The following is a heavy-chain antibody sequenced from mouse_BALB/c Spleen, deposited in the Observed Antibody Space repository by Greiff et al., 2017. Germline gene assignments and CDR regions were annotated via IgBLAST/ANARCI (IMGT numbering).Heavy chain of an antibody. V-gene: IGHV5-6*01. D-gene: IGHD2-1*01. CDR2: ISSGGSYT. CDR3: ASYGNYDAMDY. J-gene: IGHJ4*01. Sequence: EVKLMESGGDLVKPGGSLKLSCAASGFTFSSYGMSWVRQTPDKRLEWVATISSGGSYTYYPDSVKGRFTISRNNTTNTLYLQMSSLKSEDTAMYDCASYGNYDAMDYWGQGTSVTVSS. CDR1: GFTFSSYG.